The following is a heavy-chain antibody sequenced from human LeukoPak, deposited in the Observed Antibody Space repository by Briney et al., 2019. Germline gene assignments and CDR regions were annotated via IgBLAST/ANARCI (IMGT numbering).Heavy chain of an antibody. Sequence: GGSLRLSCAASGFTFSNYGMHWVRQAPGKGLEWVVVISHDGSNNNYADSVKGRFTISRDNSKNTLYLQMNSLRPEDTAVYYCAKVRVGTAHFEYSGQGTLVTVSS. CDR2: ISHDGSNN. V-gene: IGHV3-30*18. CDR1: GFTFSNYG. J-gene: IGHJ4*02. D-gene: IGHD2-15*01. CDR3: AKVRVGTAHFEY.